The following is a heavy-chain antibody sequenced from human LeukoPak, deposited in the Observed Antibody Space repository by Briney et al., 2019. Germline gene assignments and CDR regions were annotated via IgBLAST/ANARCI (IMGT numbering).Heavy chain of an antibody. V-gene: IGHV3-23*01. Sequence: GRSLRLSCVASGFTFGTYAMHWVRQAPGKALEWVSASSGNGAIAYYADSVKGRFTISRDNSKNTLYLQMNRLRVVDTAVYYCAKDSWIQLHAVLDYWGQGTLVTVSS. J-gene: IGHJ4*02. CDR2: SSGNGAIA. D-gene: IGHD5-18*01. CDR1: GFTFGTYA. CDR3: AKDSWIQLHAVLDY.